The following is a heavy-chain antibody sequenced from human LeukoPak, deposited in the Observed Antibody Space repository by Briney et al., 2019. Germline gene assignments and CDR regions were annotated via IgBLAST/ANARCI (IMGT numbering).Heavy chain of an antibody. CDR1: GFTFSSYG. V-gene: IGHV3-33*01. D-gene: IGHD3-10*01. CDR2: IWYDGSNK. Sequence: GRSLRLSCAASGFTFSSYGMHWVRQAPGKGLEWVAVIWYDGSNKYYADSVKGRFTISRDNSKNTLYLQMNSLRAEDTAVYYCARDSYYGSGSYYYYYYMDVWGKGTTVTVSS. CDR3: ARDSYYGSGSYYYYYYMDV. J-gene: IGHJ6*03.